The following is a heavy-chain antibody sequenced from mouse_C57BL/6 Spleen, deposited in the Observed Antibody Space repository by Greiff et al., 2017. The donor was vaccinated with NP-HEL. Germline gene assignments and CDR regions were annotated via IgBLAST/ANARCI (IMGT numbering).Heavy chain of an antibody. CDR2: ISSGSSTI. D-gene: IGHD1-1*01. CDR3: ARAHSGYGSSYVAY. V-gene: IGHV5-17*01. CDR1: GFTFSDYG. J-gene: IGHJ3*01. Sequence: EVQLEESGGGLVKPGGSLKLSCAASGFTFSDYGMHWVRQAPEQGLEWVAYISSGSSTIYYADTVKGRFTISGDNAKNTLFLQMTSLRSEDTAMYYCARAHSGYGSSYVAYWGQGTLVTVSA.